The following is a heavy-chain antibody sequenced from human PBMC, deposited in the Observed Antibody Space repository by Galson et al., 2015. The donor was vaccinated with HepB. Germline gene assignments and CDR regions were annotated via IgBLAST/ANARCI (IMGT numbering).Heavy chain of an antibody. CDR1: GFTFSDYY. Sequence: SLRLSCAASGFTFSDYYMRWIRQAPGKGLEWVSYISSSAIYTNYADSVKGRFTISRDNAKNSLHIQMNSLRAEDTAVYYCARVAASDYGDHAHFDYWGQGTLVTVSS. V-gene: IGHV3-11*06. D-gene: IGHD4-17*01. J-gene: IGHJ4*02. CDR3: ARVAASDYGDHAHFDY. CDR2: ISSSAIYT.